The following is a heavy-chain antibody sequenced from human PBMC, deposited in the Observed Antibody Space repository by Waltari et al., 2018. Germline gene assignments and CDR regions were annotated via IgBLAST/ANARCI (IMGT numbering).Heavy chain of an antibody. CDR1: GGSLSSGSYY. CDR2: IYTSGST. CDR3: ARELLITMIVVVLDY. V-gene: IGHV4-61*02. D-gene: IGHD3-22*01. J-gene: IGHJ4*02. Sequence: QVQLQESGPGLVKPSQTLSLTCTVSGGSLSSGSYYWSWIRQPAGKGLDWIGRIYTSGSTNYNPSLKSRVTISVDTSKNQFSLKLSSVTAADTAVYYCARELLITMIVVVLDYWGQGTLVTVSS.